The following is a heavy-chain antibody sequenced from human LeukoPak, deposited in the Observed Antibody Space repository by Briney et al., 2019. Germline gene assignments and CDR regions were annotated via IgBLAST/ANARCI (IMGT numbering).Heavy chain of an antibody. CDR3: ARRASCGDDCYAFDY. J-gene: IGHJ4*02. V-gene: IGHV3-66*01. Sequence: GGSLRLSCAASGFTFSSYAMHWVRQAPGKGLEWVSLIYSGGTTSYADSVKGRFTISRDNSKNTLYLQMNSLRAEDTAVYYCARRASCGDDCYAFDYWGQGTQVTVSS. D-gene: IGHD2-21*02. CDR1: GFTFSSYA. CDR2: IYSGGTT.